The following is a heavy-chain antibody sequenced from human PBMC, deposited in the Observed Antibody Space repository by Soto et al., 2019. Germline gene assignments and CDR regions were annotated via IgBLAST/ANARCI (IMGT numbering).Heavy chain of an antibody. V-gene: IGHV1-8*01. D-gene: IGHD2-21*01. J-gene: IGHJ6*02. CDR1: GYTFSSYD. CDR2: MNPKSGYT. CDR3: ARAYGDLDV. Sequence: QVQLVQSGAEVKKPGASVKVSCKASGYTFSSYDINWVRQATGQGLEWMGWMNPKSGYTGYAQKFQGRVTMTRDTYISTAYREVSSLRSEDTAIYYCARAYGDLDVWGQGTTVTVSS.